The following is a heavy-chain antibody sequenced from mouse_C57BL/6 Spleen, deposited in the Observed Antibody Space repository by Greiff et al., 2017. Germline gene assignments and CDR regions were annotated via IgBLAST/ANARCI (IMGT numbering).Heavy chain of an antibody. D-gene: IGHD2-14*01. Sequence: QVQLQQPGAELVKPGASVKLSCKASGYTFTSYWMQWVKQRPGQGLEWIGEIDPSDSYTNYNQKFKGKATLTVDTSSSTAYMQLSRLTSEDSAVYYCAREGYIYWGQGTTLTVSS. CDR3: AREGYIY. J-gene: IGHJ2*01. V-gene: IGHV1-50*01. CDR1: GYTFTSYW. CDR2: IDPSDSYT.